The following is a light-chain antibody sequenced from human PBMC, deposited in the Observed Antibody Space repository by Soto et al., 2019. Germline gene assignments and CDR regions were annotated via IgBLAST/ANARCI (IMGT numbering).Light chain of an antibody. CDR2: EVS. J-gene: IGLJ2*01. Sequence: QSMLTRPASVSGSPGQSITISCTGTSSDVGGYNYVSWYQQHPGKAPKLMIYEVSNRPSGVSNRFSGSKSGNTASLHISGLQAEDEADYYCSSYTSSSTIVVLGGGTQMTV. V-gene: IGLV2-14*01. CDR1: SSDVGGYNY. CDR3: SSYTSSSTIVV.